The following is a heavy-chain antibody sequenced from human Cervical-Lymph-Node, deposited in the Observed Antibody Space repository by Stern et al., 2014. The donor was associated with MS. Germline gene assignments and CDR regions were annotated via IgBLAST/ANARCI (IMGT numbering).Heavy chain of an antibody. V-gene: IGHV1-2*02. CDR2: MTANSGGT. CDR3: ARDRIGDGDLSLDN. CDR1: GYTLTGYY. Sequence: EQLVESGAEMKKPGASVKVSCKASGYTLTGYYIHWVRQAPGQGLEWMGWMTANSGGTKYAQNFQGRVPMTTDTSINTAYREMSGLTSDDTAVYFCARDRIGDGDLSLDNWGQGTLVTVSS. J-gene: IGHJ4*02. D-gene: IGHD3-10*01.